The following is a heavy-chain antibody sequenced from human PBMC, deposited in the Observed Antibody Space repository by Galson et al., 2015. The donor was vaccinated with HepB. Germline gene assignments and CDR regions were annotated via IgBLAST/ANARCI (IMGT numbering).Heavy chain of an antibody. CDR1: GGSISSSSYY. V-gene: IGHV4-39*07. J-gene: IGHJ5*02. CDR2: IYYSGST. D-gene: IGHD2-15*01. Sequence: ETLSLTCTVSGGSISSSSYYWGWIRQPPGKGLEWIGSIYYSGSTYYNPSLKSRVTISVDTSKNQFSLKLSSVTAADTAVYYCARVGVVVAATGWFDPWGQGTLVTVSS. CDR3: ARVGVVVAATGWFDP.